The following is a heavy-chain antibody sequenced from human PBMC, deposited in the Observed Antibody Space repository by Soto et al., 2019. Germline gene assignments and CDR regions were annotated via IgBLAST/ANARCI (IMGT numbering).Heavy chain of an antibody. CDR2: INHSGST. D-gene: IGHD3-9*01. Sequence: ETLSLTCAVYGGSFSGYYWSWIRQPPGKGLEWIGEINHSGSTNYNPSLKSRVTISVDTTKNQFSLKLSSVTAADTAVYYCARGPGRSYDILAGYFVFDYWGQGTLVTVSS. V-gene: IGHV4-34*01. CDR3: ARGPGRSYDILAGYFVFDY. J-gene: IGHJ4*02. CDR1: GGSFSGYY.